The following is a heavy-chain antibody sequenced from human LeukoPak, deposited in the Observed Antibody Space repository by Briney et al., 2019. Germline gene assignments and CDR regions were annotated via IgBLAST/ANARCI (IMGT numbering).Heavy chain of an antibody. CDR1: GGSFSDYY. D-gene: IGHD4-17*01. Sequence: PSETLSLTCGVYGGSFSDYYWHWVRQAPGKGLEWIGEINHSGTTNYNPSLKSRLTISLDTSKNQFSLKLTSVTAADTAVYYCAGGDYVTFLDYWGQGTLVTVSS. CDR3: AGGDYVTFLDY. V-gene: IGHV4-34*01. J-gene: IGHJ4*02. CDR2: INHSGTT.